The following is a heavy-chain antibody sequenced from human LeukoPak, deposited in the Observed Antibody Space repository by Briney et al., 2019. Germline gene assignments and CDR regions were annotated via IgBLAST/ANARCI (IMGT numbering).Heavy chain of an antibody. CDR2: ISTSGSTT. D-gene: IGHD3-10*02. CDR3: ARGALHVFDY. V-gene: IGHV3-48*03. Sequence: GGSLRLSCTASGFTFSDYEINWVRQAPGKGLEWISCISTSGSTTYYADSVKGRFTISRDNAKNSLFLQMNTLTAEDTAVYYCARGALHVFDYWGQGTPVTVSS. J-gene: IGHJ4*02. CDR1: GFTFSDYE.